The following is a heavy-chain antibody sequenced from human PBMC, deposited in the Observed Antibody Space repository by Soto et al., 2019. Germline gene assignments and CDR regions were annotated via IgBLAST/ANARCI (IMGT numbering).Heavy chain of an antibody. Sequence: PSQTLSLTCAISGDSVSSNTASWNWIRQSPSRGLEWLGRTYFRSKWYNDYAVSVKSRIIINPDTSNNQFSLQLNSVTPEDTAVYFFAKGDNPGPKTGYAFDPWGQGIMVTVSS. J-gene: IGHJ5*02. CDR1: GDSVSSNTAS. CDR3: AKGDNPGPKTGYAFDP. CDR2: TYFRSKWYN. D-gene: IGHD5-12*01. V-gene: IGHV6-1*01.